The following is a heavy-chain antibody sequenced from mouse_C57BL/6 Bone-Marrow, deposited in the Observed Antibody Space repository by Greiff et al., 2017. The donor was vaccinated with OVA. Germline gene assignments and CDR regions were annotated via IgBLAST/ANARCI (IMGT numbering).Heavy chain of an antibody. Sequence: DVQLVESGGGLVQPGGSLSLSCAASGFTFTDYYMSWVRQPPGKALEWLGFIRNKANGYTTEYSASVKGRFTISRDNSQSILYLQMNALRAEDSATYFYASSYYYGSNTFDYWGQGTTLTVSS. CDR1: GFTFTDYY. CDR2: IRNKANGYTT. D-gene: IGHD1-1*01. J-gene: IGHJ2*01. CDR3: ASSYYYGSNTFDY. V-gene: IGHV7-3*01.